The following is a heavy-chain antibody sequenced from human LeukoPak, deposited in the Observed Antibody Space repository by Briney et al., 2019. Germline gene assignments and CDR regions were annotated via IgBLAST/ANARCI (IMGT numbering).Heavy chain of an antibody. CDR3: ARDYTGSYNV. CDR1: GYTFTVCY. D-gene: IGHD1-26*01. V-gene: IGHV1-46*01. CDR2: INPSGGST. Sequence: ASVKVSCKASGYTFTVCYMHWVRQAPGLGLEWMGIINPSGGSTTYALKFQGRVTMASDTSTSTVYMELSSLRSEDTAVYYCARDYTGSYNVWGQGTTVTVSS. J-gene: IGHJ6*02.